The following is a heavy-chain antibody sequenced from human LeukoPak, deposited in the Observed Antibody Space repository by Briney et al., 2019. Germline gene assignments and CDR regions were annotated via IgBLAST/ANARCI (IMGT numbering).Heavy chain of an antibody. CDR1: GFTFSSYS. CDR2: IKQDGSEK. J-gene: IGHJ4*02. V-gene: IGHV3-7*03. CDR3: ARVRGSGSRDY. D-gene: IGHD3-10*01. Sequence: PGGSLILPCVVSGFTFSSYSMSWVRQAPGKGLEGVANIKQDGSEKYYVDSVKGRFTISRDNAKNSLYLQMNSLRDEDTAVYYCARVRGSGSRDYWGQGSLVTVSS.